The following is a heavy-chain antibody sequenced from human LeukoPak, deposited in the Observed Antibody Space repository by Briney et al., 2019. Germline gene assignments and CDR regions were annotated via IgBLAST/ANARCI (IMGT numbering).Heavy chain of an antibody. Sequence: GGSLRLSCAASGFTFSSYSMNWVRQAPGKGLEWLSSISSSSSYIYYADSVKGRFTISRDNAKNSLYLQMNSLRAEDSATYYCVREGFYFFDFWGQGTLVTVSS. CDR1: GFTFSSYS. CDR2: ISSSSSYI. J-gene: IGHJ4*01. CDR3: VREGFYFFDF. V-gene: IGHV3-21*01.